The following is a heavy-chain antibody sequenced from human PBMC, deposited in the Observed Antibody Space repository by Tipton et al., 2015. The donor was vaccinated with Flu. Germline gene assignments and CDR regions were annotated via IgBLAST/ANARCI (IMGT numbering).Heavy chain of an antibody. CDR3: ASHPATSRVAAGGTDY. CDR2: IYHSGST. J-gene: IGHJ4*02. Sequence: TLSLTCAVSGGSISSTNWWTWVRQPPGKGLEWIGEIYHSGSTHYNPSLKSRVTISVDKSKNQFSLKLSSVTAADTAVYYCASHPATSRVAAGGTDYWGQGTLVTVSS. V-gene: IGHV4-4*02. CDR1: GGSISSTNW. D-gene: IGHD6-13*01.